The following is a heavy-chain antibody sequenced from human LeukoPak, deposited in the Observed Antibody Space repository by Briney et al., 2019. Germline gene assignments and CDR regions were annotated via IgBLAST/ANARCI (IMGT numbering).Heavy chain of an antibody. CDR1: GGSINSHY. Sequence: SETLSLTCTVSGGSINSHYWSWIRQPPGKGLQWIGDIYYSERTNYNPSLRSRVTISLDTSKNQLSLKLTSVLAADTAMYYCVRRDNTGWNYFDHWGQGILVTVSS. V-gene: IGHV4-59*08. J-gene: IGHJ4*02. CDR2: IYYSERT. CDR3: VRRDNTGWNYFDH. D-gene: IGHD6-19*01.